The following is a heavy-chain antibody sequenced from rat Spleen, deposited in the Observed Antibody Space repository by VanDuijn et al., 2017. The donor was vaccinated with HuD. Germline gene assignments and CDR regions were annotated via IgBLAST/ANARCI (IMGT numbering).Heavy chain of an antibody. J-gene: IGHJ2*01. V-gene: IGHV5-7*01. CDR2: ISYGDSSGHSST. D-gene: IGHD1-12*02. CDR3: TREGYDGTSSGFDY. Sequence: EVQLVESGGGLVRPGRSLKLSCAASGFTFSDYDIAWVRQSPAKGLEWVATISYGDSSGHSSTYYRDSVKGRFTISRDNAKSTLYLQMNGLKSEDSATYYCTREGYDGTSSGFDYWGQGVMVTVSS. CDR1: GFTFSDYD.